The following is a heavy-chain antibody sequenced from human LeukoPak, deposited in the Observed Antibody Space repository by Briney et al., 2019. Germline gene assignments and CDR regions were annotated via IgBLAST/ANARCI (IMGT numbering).Heavy chain of an antibody. V-gene: IGHV4-39*01. J-gene: IGHJ4*02. Sequence: SETLSLTCSVSGGSISSSGHYRGWIRKPPGKGLEWIGSLYYSGNTYYNSSLKSRATIPVDMSKNQFSLRLSSVTAAETAVYYCVGLLYGGNGRGYFDYWGQGTLVTVSS. CDR3: VGLLYGGNGRGYFDY. D-gene: IGHD4-23*01. CDR1: GGSISSSGHY. CDR2: LYYSGNT.